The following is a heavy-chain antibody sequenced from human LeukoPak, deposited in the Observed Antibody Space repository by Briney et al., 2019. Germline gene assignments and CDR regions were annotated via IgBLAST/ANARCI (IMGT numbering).Heavy chain of an antibody. D-gene: IGHD3-3*01. V-gene: IGHV1-18*01. CDR3: ARMGPGDFWSGYFPLDY. CDR2: ISAYNGNT. CDR1: GYTFTSYG. J-gene: IGHJ4*02. Sequence: ASVKVSCKASGYTFTSYGISWVRQAPGHGLEWMGWISAYNGNTNYAQKLQGRVTMTTDTSTSTAYMELRSLRSDDTAVYYCARMGPGDFWSGYFPLDYWGQGDLVTVSP.